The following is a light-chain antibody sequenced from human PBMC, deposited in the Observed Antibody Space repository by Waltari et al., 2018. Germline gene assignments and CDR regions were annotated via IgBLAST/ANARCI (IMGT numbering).Light chain of an antibody. CDR3: NSYTDSRI. CDR1: SSDVGGYKY. J-gene: IGLJ2*01. CDR2: EVS. V-gene: IGLV2-14*01. Sequence: QSALTQPASVSGSPGQPITISCTGTSSDVGGYKYVSWYQHYPGKAPKLIIYEVSNRPSGVSDRFSGSKSGNTASLTISGLQAEDEADYYCNSYTDSRIFGRGTKLTVL.